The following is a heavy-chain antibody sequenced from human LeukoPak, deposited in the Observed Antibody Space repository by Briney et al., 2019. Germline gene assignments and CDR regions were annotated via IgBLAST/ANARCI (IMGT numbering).Heavy chain of an antibody. D-gene: IGHD3-10*01. CDR1: GFTFSNYE. V-gene: IGHV3-48*03. Sequence: PGGSLRLSCIASGFTFSNYELNWVRQAPGKGLEWVSHISSSGNTMHYADSVKGRFTISRDNSKNTLYLQMNSLRAEDTAVYYCAKDPYGSGSYYPSRISNWGQGTLVTVSS. J-gene: IGHJ4*02. CDR3: AKDPYGSGSYYPSRISN. CDR2: ISSSGNTM.